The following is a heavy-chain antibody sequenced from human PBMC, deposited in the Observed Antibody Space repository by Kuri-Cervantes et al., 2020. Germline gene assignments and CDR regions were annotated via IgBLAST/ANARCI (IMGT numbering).Heavy chain of an antibody. V-gene: IGHV3-30-3*01. CDR2: ISYDGSNK. J-gene: IGHJ4*02. CDR1: GFTFSSYA. D-gene: IGHD3-22*01. CDR3: AKDQYYYDSSGYYDLSAHSSFDY. Sequence: GESLKISCAASGFTFSSYAMHWVRQAPGKGLEWVAVISYDGSNKYYADSVKGRFTISRDNSKNTLFLQIDSLRAEDTAVYYCAKDQYYYDSSGYYDLSAHSSFDYWGQGTLVTVSS.